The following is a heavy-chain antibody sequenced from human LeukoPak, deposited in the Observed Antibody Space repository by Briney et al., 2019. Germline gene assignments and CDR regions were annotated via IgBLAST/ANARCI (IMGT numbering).Heavy chain of an antibody. V-gene: IGHV3-30*02. CDR2: IRYDGSNK. Sequence: GGSLRLSCAASGLTFSSYGMHWVRQAPGKGLEWVGSIRYDGSNKYYADSMKGRFTISRDNSKNTLYLQMNTLRAEDTAVYYCAKGRYNWNPLGYFDNWGQGTLVTVSS. J-gene: IGHJ4*02. D-gene: IGHD1-20*01. CDR3: AKGRYNWNPLGYFDN. CDR1: GLTFSSYG.